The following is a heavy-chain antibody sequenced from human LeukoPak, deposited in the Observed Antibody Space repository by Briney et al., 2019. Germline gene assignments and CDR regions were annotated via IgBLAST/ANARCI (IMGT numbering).Heavy chain of an antibody. J-gene: IGHJ3*02. CDR1: GYTFTSYG. CDR2: IIPIFGTA. CDR3: ARDHRSGDAFDI. D-gene: IGHD6-19*01. V-gene: IGHV1-69*05. Sequence: SVKVSCKASGYTFTSYGISWVRQAPGQGLEWMGGIIPIFGTANYAQKFQGRVTITTDESTSTAYMELSSLRSEDTAMYYCARDHRSGDAFDIWGQGTMVTVSS.